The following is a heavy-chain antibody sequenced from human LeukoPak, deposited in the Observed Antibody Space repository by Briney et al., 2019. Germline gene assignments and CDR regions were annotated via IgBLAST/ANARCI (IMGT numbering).Heavy chain of an antibody. J-gene: IGHJ4*02. D-gene: IGHD3-22*01. V-gene: IGHV4-4*02. CDR1: GGSISSSNW. CDR3: ANNYYDSSGYYSIFDY. CDR2: IYHSGST. Sequence: SETLSLTCAVSGGSISSSNWWSWVRQPPGKGLEWIGEIYHSGSTNYNPSLKSRVTISVDKSKNQFSLKLSSVTAADTAVYYCANNYYDSSGYYSIFDYWGQGTLVTVSS.